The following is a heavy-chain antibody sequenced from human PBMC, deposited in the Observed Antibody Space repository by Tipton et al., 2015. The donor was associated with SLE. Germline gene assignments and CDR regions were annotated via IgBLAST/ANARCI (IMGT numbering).Heavy chain of an antibody. CDR1: GFTFSTHT. CDR2: IGTSSSFT. Sequence: GSLRLSCAASGFTFSTHTMSWVRQAPGGGLEWVASIGTSSSFTFYANSVKGRFTISRDNSKNTLYLQMNSLRAEDTAVYYCASEYCSSTSCRAFDIWGQGTMVTVSS. D-gene: IGHD2-2*01. J-gene: IGHJ3*02. V-gene: IGHV3-21*01. CDR3: ASEYCSSTSCRAFDI.